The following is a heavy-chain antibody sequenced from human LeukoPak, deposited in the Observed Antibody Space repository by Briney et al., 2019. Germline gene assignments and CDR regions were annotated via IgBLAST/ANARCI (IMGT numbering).Heavy chain of an antibody. J-gene: IGHJ3*02. Sequence: PGGSLRLSCATSGFTFSVYGMHWVRQAPGKGLEWVAFIQYDGSYKFYAASVQGRFSISRDNAKNSLYLQMNSLRAEDTAVYYCARRGYSGYDDDAFDIWGQGTMVTVSS. CDR3: ARRGYSGYDDDAFDI. D-gene: IGHD5-12*01. V-gene: IGHV3-30*02. CDR1: GFTFSVYG. CDR2: IQYDGSYK.